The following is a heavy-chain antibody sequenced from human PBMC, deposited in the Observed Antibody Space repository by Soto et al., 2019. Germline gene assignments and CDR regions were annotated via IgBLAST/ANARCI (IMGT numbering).Heavy chain of an antibody. V-gene: IGHV1-46*01. CDR1: GYTFTSYY. J-gene: IGHJ4*02. D-gene: IGHD6-19*01. CDR2: INPGGGIT. CDR3: ARGLAVAYSPALL. Sequence: QVQLEQSGAEVKNPGASVKVSCKASGYTFTSYYMHWVRQAPGQGLEWMGVINPGGGITSYAENLHGRVTMSRVTSTSTAYMELSSLRSEDTAIYYCARGLAVAYSPALLWGRGTLLTVYS.